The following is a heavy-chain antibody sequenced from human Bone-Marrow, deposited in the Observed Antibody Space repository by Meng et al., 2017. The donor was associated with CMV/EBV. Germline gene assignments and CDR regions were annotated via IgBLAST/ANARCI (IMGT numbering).Heavy chain of an antibody. CDR3: AREGYCSSTSCYTNWFDP. J-gene: IGHJ5*02. CDR1: GGSFSGYY. CDR2: INHSGST. Sequence: SETLSLTCAVYGGSFSGYYWNWIRQPPGKGLEWIGEINHSGSTNYNPSLKSRVTISVDTSKNQFSLKLSSVTAADTAVYYCAREGYCSSTSCYTNWFDPWGQGTLVTVSS. D-gene: IGHD2-2*02. V-gene: IGHV4-34*01.